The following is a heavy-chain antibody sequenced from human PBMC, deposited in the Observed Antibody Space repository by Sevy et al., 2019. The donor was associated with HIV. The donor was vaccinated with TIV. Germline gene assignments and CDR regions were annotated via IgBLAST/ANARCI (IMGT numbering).Heavy chain of an antibody. V-gene: IGHV3-23*01. CDR2: IRGHDGST. Sequence: GESLKISCAASGFTFSNYAMNWVRQAPGKGLEWVSSIRGHDGSTYYADSVKGRFTISRDNSKNTLYLQMNSLRAEDTDVYYCAKVWAYCSSTNCYSTNYFDYWGQGTLVTVSS. J-gene: IGHJ4*02. CDR3: AKVWAYCSSTNCYSTNYFDY. D-gene: IGHD2-2*01. CDR1: GFTFSNYA.